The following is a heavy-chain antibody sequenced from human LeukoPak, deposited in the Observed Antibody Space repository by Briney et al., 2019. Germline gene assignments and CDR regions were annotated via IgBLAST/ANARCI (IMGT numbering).Heavy chain of an antibody. D-gene: IGHD4-23*01. V-gene: IGHV3-48*04. CDR1: GFTFSSYS. Sequence: GGSLRLSCAASGFTFSSYSMNWVRQAPGKGLEWVSYISFSSGTIYYADSVKGRFTISRDNAKNSLYLQMNSLRAEDTAVYYCARTYGGALYWGQGTLVTVSS. CDR2: ISFSSGTI. J-gene: IGHJ4*02. CDR3: ARTYGGALY.